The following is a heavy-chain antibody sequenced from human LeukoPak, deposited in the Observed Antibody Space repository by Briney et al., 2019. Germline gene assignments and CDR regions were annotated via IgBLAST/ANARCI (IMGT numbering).Heavy chain of an antibody. V-gene: IGHV3-7*01. CDR2: INQDGSEE. CDR3: VRDGGVSGYDLLDY. J-gene: IGHJ4*02. Sequence: GGSLRLSSAASGFTFSHYWMTWVRQAPGKGLEWVAHINQDGSEEHYMDSVKARFTISRDNAKNSLSLQMNSLRAEDTAVYYCVRDGGVSGYDLLDYWGQGTLVTVSS. D-gene: IGHD5-12*01. CDR1: GFTFSHYW.